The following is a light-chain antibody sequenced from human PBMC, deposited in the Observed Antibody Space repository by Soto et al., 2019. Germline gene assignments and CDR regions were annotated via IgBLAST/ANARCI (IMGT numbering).Light chain of an antibody. CDR3: SSYAGSCSWV. V-gene: IGLV2-8*01. J-gene: IGLJ3*02. CDR2: DVS. CDR1: SSDVGAYNY. Sequence: QSALTQPPSASGSPGQSVTISCTGASSDVGAYNYVSWYQHHPGKAPKLMIYDVSKRPSGVPDRFSGSKSGNTASLTVSGLQDEDEADYYCSSYAGSCSWVFGGGTKLTVL.